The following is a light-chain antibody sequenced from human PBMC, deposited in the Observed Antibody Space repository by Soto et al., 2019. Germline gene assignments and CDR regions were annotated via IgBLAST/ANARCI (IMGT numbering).Light chain of an antibody. CDR3: HSYENSLGQVL. CDR2: GDN. V-gene: IGLV1-40*01. J-gene: IGLJ2*01. Sequence: QSVLTQPPSVSGAPGQRVTIPCTGSNSNIGSFYDVHWYQQLPGTVPKLLIYGDNNRPSGVPDRFSGSKSGTSASLAITGLQAEDEGDYNSHSYENSLGQVLFGGGTKPTVL. CDR1: NSNIGSFYD.